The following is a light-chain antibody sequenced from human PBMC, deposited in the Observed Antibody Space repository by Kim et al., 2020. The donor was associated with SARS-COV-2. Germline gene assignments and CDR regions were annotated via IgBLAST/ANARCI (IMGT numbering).Light chain of an antibody. CDR2: GAS. J-gene: IGKJ1*01. V-gene: IGKV1-9*01. Sequence: ASVGARVTITSRASQEISNFLAWYQQNPENARMLLIYGASTLHGGVPSMFSGGGSRTVFPLTISSLQSEDFASYCCQQLNSYPLTFGQGTKVDIK. CDR3: QQLNSYPLT. CDR1: QEISNF.